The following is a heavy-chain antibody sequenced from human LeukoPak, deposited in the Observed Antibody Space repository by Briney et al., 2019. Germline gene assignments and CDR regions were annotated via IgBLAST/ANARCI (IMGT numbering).Heavy chain of an antibody. J-gene: IGHJ5*02. V-gene: IGHV4-34*01. D-gene: IGHD6-13*01. CDR1: GGSFSGYY. CDR2: INHSGST. CDR3: ARAGPTDIAAAGTGWFDP. Sequence: SETLSLTCAVYGGSFSGYYWSWIRQPPGKGLEWIGEINHSGSTNYNPSLKSRVTISVDTSKNQFSLKLSSVTAADTAVYYCARAGPTDIAAAGTGWFDPWGQGTLVTVSS.